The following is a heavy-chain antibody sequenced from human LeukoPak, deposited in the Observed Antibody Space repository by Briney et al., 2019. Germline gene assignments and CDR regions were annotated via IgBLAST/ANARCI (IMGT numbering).Heavy chain of an antibody. Sequence: GGSLRLSCAAPGFTFSSYSMNWVRQAPGKGLEWVSSISSSSSYIYYADSVKGRFTISRDNAKNSLYLQMNSLRAEDTAVYYCARDRGTMVVAMDYWGQGTLVTVSS. D-gene: IGHD4/OR15-4a*01. J-gene: IGHJ4*02. V-gene: IGHV3-21*01. CDR2: ISSSSSYI. CDR1: GFTFSSYS. CDR3: ARDRGTMVVAMDY.